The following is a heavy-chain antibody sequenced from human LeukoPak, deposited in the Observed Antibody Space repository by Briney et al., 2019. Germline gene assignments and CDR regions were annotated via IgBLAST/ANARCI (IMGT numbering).Heavy chain of an antibody. CDR1: GYTFTSYG. V-gene: IGHV7-4-1*02. D-gene: IGHD6-6*01. Sequence: ASVKVSCKASGYTFTSYGISWVRQAPGQGLEWMGWINTNTGNPTYAQGFTGRFVFSLDTSVSTAYLQISSLKAEDTAVYYCARRGSSVRGHWFDPWGQGTLVTVSS. CDR2: INTNTGNP. J-gene: IGHJ5*02. CDR3: ARRGSSVRGHWFDP.